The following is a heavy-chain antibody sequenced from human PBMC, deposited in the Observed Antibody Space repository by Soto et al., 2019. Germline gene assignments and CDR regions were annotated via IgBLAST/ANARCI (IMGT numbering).Heavy chain of an antibody. CDR2: IYHGDSDS. Sequence: GESLNSSWKGSGYRFTTDWIAGVRQMPGKGLELMGIIYHGDSDSRYSPSFQGKVTISADKSISTAYLQWSSLKASDTAMYYCARQEDNTYNGMAAWGQGTTGTVSS. CDR1: GYRFTTDW. J-gene: IGHJ6*02. CDR3: ARQEDNTYNGMAA. V-gene: IGHV5-51*01. D-gene: IGHD1-1*01.